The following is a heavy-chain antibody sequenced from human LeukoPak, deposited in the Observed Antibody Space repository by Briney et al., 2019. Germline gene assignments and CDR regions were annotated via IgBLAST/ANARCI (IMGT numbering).Heavy chain of an antibody. V-gene: IGHV3-7*03. CDR1: GFTFSSYW. J-gene: IGHJ4*02. CDR2: IKQDGSEN. Sequence: GGSLRLSCAASGFTFSSYWMNWVRQAPGKGLEWVANIKQDGSENYNVAPVRGRFTISRDNAKNSLYLQMNSLRAEDTAMYYCVYGDYGGGFDYWGQGTLVTVSS. D-gene: IGHD4-17*01. CDR3: VYGDYGGGFDY.